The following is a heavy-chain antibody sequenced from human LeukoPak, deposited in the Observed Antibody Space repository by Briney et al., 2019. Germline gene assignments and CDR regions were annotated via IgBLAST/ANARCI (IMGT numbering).Heavy chain of an antibody. Sequence: GATVKISCKASGYTFTDYYMHWVQQAPGKGLECMGRVDPEDGETKFEEKFQGRLSITADTSTDTVYLELSSLRSEDTAVYYCATEYPRGGYGLDYWGQGTLVTVSS. CDR3: ATEYPRGGYGLDY. D-gene: IGHD5-18*01. J-gene: IGHJ4*02. V-gene: IGHV1-69-2*01. CDR2: VDPEDGET. CDR1: GYTFTDYY.